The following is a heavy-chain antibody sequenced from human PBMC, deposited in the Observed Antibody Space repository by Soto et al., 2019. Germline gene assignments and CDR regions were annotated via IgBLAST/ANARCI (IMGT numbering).Heavy chain of an antibody. V-gene: IGHV5-51*01. J-gene: IGHJ4*02. D-gene: IGHD3-9*01. CDR1: GYSFTSYW. CDR2: IYPGDSDT. CDR3: ARAGLRYLDGLLYSQCDY. Sequence: LGQSLKISCKGSGYSFTSYWIGWVRQMPGKGLEWMGIIYPGDSDTRYSPSFQGQVTISADKSISTAYLQWSSLKASDTAMYYCARAGLRYLDGLLYSQCDYWGQGTMVSVSA.